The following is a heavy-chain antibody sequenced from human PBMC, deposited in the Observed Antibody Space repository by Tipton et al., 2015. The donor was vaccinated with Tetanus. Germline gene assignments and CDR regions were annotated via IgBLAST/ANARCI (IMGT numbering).Heavy chain of an antibody. CDR2: ISFDGSNK. D-gene: IGHD6-13*01. J-gene: IGHJ4*02. CDR3: AKSNLPLGIAAPFDY. CDR1: GFTFSSYG. Sequence: RSLRLSCAASGFTFSSYGMHWVRQAPGKGLEWVAVISFDGSNKYYADSVKGRFTISRDNSKNTLYLQMNSLRAEDTAVYYCAKSNLPLGIAAPFDYWGQGTLVTVSS. V-gene: IGHV3-30*18.